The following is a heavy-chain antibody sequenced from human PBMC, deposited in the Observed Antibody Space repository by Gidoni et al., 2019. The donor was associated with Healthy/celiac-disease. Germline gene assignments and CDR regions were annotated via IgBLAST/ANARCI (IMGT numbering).Heavy chain of an antibody. D-gene: IGHD6-6*01. V-gene: IGHV3-48*02. CDR1: GFTFSSYS. CDR3: ARAGGEYSSSPESAWFDP. Sequence: EVQLVESGGGLVQPGGSLRLSCAASGFTFSSYSMNWVRQAPGKGLEWVSYISSSSSTIYYADSVKGRFTISRDNAKNSLYLQMNSLRDEDTAVYYCARAGGEYSSSPESAWFDPWGQGTLVTVSS. CDR2: ISSSSSTI. J-gene: IGHJ5*02.